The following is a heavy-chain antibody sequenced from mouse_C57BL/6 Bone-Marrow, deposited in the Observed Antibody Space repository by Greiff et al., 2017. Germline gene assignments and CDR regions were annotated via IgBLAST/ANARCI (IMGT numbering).Heavy chain of an antibody. V-gene: IGHV1-15*01. J-gene: IGHJ2*01. CDR1: GYTFTDYE. CDR3: TREADGYYVDY. CDR2: IDPETGGT. D-gene: IGHD2-3*01. Sequence: QVQLQQSGAELVRPGASVTLSCKASGYTFTDYEMHWVKQTPVHGLEWIGAIDPETGGTAYNQKFKGKAILTADKSSSTAYMALRSLTSEDSAVYYCTREADGYYVDYGGQGTTLTVSS.